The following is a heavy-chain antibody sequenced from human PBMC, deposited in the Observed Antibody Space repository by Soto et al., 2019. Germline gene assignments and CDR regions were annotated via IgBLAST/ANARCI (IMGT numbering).Heavy chain of an antibody. J-gene: IGHJ4*02. CDR2: INAYNGNT. CDR3: ARVTSIAGTLWFDY. D-gene: IGHD6-6*01. V-gene: IGHV1-18*04. Sequence: ASVKVSCKASGYTFTSYGISWVRQAPGQGLEWMGWINAYNGNTNYAQKLQGRVTMTTDTSTSTAYMELRSLRSDDTAVYYCARVTSIAGTLWFDYWGQGTLVTVSS. CDR1: GYTFTSYG.